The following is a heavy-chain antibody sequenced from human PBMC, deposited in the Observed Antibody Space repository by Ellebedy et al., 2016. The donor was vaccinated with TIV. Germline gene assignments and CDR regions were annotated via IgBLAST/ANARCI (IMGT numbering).Heavy chain of an antibody. V-gene: IGHV4-39*01. Sequence: MPSETLSLTCTVSGDSISTINYYWAWIRQPPGKGLEWIASIYYSGTTHYSPSLKSRFTISVDTSKNQFSLNLTSLTAADTAVYYCARPSRRRIRGVMTEYFYGMDVWGQGTTVTVSS. CDR3: ARPSRRRIRGVMTEYFYGMDV. D-gene: IGHD3-10*01. J-gene: IGHJ6*02. CDR1: GDSISTINYY. CDR2: IYYSGTT.